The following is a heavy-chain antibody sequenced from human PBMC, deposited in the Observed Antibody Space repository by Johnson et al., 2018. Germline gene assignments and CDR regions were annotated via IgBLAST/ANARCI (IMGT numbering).Heavy chain of an antibody. J-gene: IGHJ6*02. CDR2: IYYSGNT. CDR1: GGSISSGGYY. D-gene: IGHD2-2*02. V-gene: IGHV4-39*01. CDR3: ARVCYTHSGADV. Sequence: QVQLQESGPGLVKPSETXSLTCTVSGGSISSGGYYWGRIRQTPGKGLEWIGGIYYSGNTYYNPSLKSRVTISVDKSKTQFSLNLKSVTAADTAVYYCARVCYTHSGADVWGQGTTVTVSS.